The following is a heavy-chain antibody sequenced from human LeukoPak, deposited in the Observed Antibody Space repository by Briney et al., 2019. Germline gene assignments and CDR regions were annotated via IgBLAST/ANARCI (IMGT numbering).Heavy chain of an antibody. Sequence: PETLSLTCTVSGGSISSYYWSWIRQPPGKGLEWIGYIYYSGSTNYNPSLKSRVTISVDTSKNQFSLKLSSVTAADTAVYYCAINHQLSEYGMDVWGQGTTVTVSS. J-gene: IGHJ6*02. V-gene: IGHV4-59*01. CDR2: IYYSGST. CDR3: AINHQLSEYGMDV. D-gene: IGHD1-1*01. CDR1: GGSISSYY.